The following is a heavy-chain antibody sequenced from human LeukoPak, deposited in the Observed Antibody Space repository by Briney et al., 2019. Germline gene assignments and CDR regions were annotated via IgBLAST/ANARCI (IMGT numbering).Heavy chain of an antibody. J-gene: IGHJ4*02. CDR3: ATFLSPHRGSGGSCYRY. CDR1: GYTFTSYG. V-gene: IGHV1-18*01. CDR2: ISAYNGNT. Sequence: ASVKVSCKASGYTFTSYGISWVRQAPGQGLEWMGWISAYNGNTNYAQKLQGRVTMTTDTSTSTAYMELRSLRSDDTAVYYCATFLSPHRGSGGSCYRYWGQGTLVTVSS. D-gene: IGHD2-15*01.